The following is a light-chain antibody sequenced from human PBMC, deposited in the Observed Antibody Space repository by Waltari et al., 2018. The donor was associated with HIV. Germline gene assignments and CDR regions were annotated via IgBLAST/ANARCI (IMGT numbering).Light chain of an antibody. Sequence: SSLLTQTPSVSVAPGKTARITCGGKNIDRKSVHRYQEKPGQAPLLVIYYDTDRPSGIPERFSGSNSGNTATLTISRVGDGDEADYYCQVWDSTSDHVLFGGGTRLTVL. CDR2: YDT. V-gene: IGLV3-21*04. J-gene: IGLJ2*01. CDR3: QVWDSTSDHVL. CDR1: NIDRKS.